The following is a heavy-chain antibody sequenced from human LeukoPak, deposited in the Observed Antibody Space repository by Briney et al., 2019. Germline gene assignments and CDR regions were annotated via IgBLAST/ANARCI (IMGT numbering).Heavy chain of an antibody. CDR2: ISSSGSTI. Sequence: GGSLRLSCAASGFTFSSYEMNWVRQAPGKGLEWVSYISSSGSTIYYADSAKGRFTISRDNAKNSLYLQMNSLRAEDKAVYCCARAPGYLEYFQHWGQGTLVTVSS. CDR3: ARAPGYLEYFQH. J-gene: IGHJ1*01. CDR1: GFTFSSYE. D-gene: IGHD3-9*01. V-gene: IGHV3-48*03.